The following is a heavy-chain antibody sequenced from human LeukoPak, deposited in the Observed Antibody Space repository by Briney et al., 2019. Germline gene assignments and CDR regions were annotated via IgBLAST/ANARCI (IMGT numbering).Heavy chain of an antibody. CDR1: GFTFSSYA. D-gene: IGHD3-10*01. V-gene: IGHV3-23*01. CDR3: SKDLTSDFGGDLDP. J-gene: IGHJ5*02. Sequence: GGSLRLSCAASGFTFSSYALSWVRQAPGKGLEWVSTISGTGATTYYGDSVKGRFTISRDNSKSTVYLQMNSLRVEDAAVYFCSKDLTSDFGGDLDPWGQGTLVTVSS. CDR2: ISGTGATT.